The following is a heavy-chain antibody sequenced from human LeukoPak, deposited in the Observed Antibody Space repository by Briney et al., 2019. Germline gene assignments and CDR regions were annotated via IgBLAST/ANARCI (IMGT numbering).Heavy chain of an antibody. CDR2: ISGSGGST. CDR3: AKDRSELRWYDY. CDR1: GFTFSSYA. J-gene: IGHJ4*02. D-gene: IGHD2-15*01. Sequence: GGSLRLSCTPSGFTFSSYAMSWVRQAPGKGLEWVSAISGSGGSTYYADSVKGRFTISRDNSKNTLYLQMNSLRAEDTAVYYCAKDRSELRWYDYWGQGTLVTVSS. V-gene: IGHV3-23*01.